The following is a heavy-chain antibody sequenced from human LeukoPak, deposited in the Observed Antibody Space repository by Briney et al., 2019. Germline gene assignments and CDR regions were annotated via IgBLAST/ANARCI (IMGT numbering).Heavy chain of an antibody. V-gene: IGHV4-38-2*01. CDR1: GYSIGSGYY. Sequence: KPSETLSLTCAVSGYSIGSGYYWGWIRQPPGKGLEWIGSIYHSGSTYYNPSLKSRVTISVDTSKNQFSLKLSSVTAADTAVYYCARQSSLYDFWSGAIDYWGQGTLVTVSS. CDR2: IYHSGST. D-gene: IGHD3-3*01. CDR3: ARQSSLYDFWSGAIDY. J-gene: IGHJ4*02.